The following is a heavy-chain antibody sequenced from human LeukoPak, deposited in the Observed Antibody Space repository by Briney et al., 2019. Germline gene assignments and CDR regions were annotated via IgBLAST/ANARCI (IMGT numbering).Heavy chain of an antibody. Sequence: HPGGSLRLSCAASGFTFSSYAMSWVRQGPGKGLEWVSIISVDGSTSYADSVKGRFTISRDNSKNMLYLQMISLRVEDTAVYYCAKSDANNYNYFHFWGQGTLVTVSS. CDR2: ISVDGST. V-gene: IGHV3-23*01. CDR1: GFTFSSYA. CDR3: AKSDANNYNYFHF. J-gene: IGHJ4*02. D-gene: IGHD3-16*01.